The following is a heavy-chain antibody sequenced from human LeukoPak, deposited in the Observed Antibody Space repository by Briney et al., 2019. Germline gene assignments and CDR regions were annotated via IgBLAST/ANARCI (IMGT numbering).Heavy chain of an antibody. CDR1: GFTFSSYG. CDR3: AKDRYRYYYYYYMDV. Sequence: GSLRLSCAASGFTFSSYGMHWVRQAPGKGLEWVAFIRYDGSNKYYADSVKGRFTISRDNSKNTLYLQMNSLRAEDTAVYYCAKDRYRYYYYYYMDVWGKGTTVTVSS. D-gene: IGHD1-26*01. J-gene: IGHJ6*03. CDR2: IRYDGSNK. V-gene: IGHV3-30*02.